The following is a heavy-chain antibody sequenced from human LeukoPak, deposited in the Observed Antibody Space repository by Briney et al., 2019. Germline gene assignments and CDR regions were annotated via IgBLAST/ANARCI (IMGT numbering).Heavy chain of an antibody. CDR3: TRTWFDP. Sequence: GSLRLSCTASGLTFGDYAMSWVRQAPGKGLEWVGFIRSKAYGGTTEYAASVKGSFTISRDDPKSIAYLQMNSLKTEDTAVYYCTRTWFDPWGQGTLVTVSS. J-gene: IGHJ5*02. V-gene: IGHV3-49*04. CDR1: GLTFGDYA. CDR2: IRSKAYGGTT.